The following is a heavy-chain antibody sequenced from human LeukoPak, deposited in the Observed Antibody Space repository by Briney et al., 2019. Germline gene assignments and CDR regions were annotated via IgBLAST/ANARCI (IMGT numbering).Heavy chain of an antibody. J-gene: IGHJ4*02. D-gene: IGHD3-3*01. CDR3: AGRVRYYDFWSGYYDY. CDR2: INHSGST. CDR1: GGSISSYY. Sequence: SETLSLTCTVSGGSISSYYWSWIRQPPGKGLEWIGEINHSGSTNYNPSLKSRVTISVDTSKNQFSLKLSSVTAADTAVYYCAGRVRYYDFWSGYYDYWGQGTLVTVSS. V-gene: IGHV4-34*01.